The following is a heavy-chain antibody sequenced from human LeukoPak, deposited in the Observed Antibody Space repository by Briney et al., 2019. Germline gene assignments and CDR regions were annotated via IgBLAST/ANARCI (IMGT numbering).Heavy chain of an antibody. J-gene: IGHJ3*02. V-gene: IGHV4-59*01. Sequence: PSETLSLTCSVSDASIKSYHWTWVRQSPGQGLEWIGNVHYSGSTSYNPSLKSRVTMSVDTSKNQFSLNLYSVTDADTAVYFCAAVGYCSGGTCSYDAFDIWGQGTMVTVSS. CDR1: DASIKSYH. D-gene: IGHD2-15*01. CDR3: AAVGYCSGGTCSYDAFDI. CDR2: VHYSGST.